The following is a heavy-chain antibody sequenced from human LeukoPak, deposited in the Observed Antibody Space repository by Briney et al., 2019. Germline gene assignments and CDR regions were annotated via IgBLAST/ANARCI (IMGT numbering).Heavy chain of an antibody. CDR2: ISTSGTTI. CDR3: ARGRDGYNYHY. D-gene: IGHD5-24*01. CDR1: AFTFRIYE. Sequence: GGPLSLSGVPSAFTFRIYEINWFRQPQGKGLEWVSYISTSGTTIYYAESVKGRFTISRDNAKSSLYLQMDSLRVEDTAVYYCARGRDGYNYHYWGQGTLVTVSS. V-gene: IGHV3-48*03. J-gene: IGHJ4*02.